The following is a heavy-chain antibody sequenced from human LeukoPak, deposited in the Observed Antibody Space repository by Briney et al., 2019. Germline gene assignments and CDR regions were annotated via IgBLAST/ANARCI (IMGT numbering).Heavy chain of an antibody. CDR1: GGSISSGGYY. Sequence: SETLSLTCTVSGGSISSGGYYWSWIRQHPGKGLEWIGYIYYSGSTNYNPSLKSRVTISVDTSKNQFSLKLSSVTAADTAVYYCARTSSAHWGGFDYWGQGTLVTVSS. V-gene: IGHV4-61*08. J-gene: IGHJ4*02. CDR3: ARTSSAHWGGFDY. CDR2: IYYSGST. D-gene: IGHD3-22*01.